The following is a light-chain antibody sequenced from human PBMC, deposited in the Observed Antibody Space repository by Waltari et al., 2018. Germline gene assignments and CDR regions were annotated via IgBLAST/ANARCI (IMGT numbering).Light chain of an antibody. V-gene: IGKV3-20*01. CDR2: AAS. CDR1: QTVNNNY. CDR3: RQYDPPPYT. Sequence: EIVLTQFPGTLSLSPGEGATVSCWASQTVNNNYLAWFHQRPGQAPRLLIYAASTRAAGIPERFSGSGSGTDFRLTISRLEPEDSGVYFCRQYDPPPYTFGQGTKLEIK. J-gene: IGKJ2*01.